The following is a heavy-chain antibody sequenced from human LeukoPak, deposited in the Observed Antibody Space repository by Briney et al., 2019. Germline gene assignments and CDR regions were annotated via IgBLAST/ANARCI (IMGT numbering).Heavy chain of an antibody. J-gene: IGHJ3*02. CDR2: ISSSSSYI. CDR3: ARDGILYDFWTSDAFDI. V-gene: IGHV3-21*01. CDR1: GFTFSSYS. Sequence: GGSLRLSCAASGFTFSSYSMNWVRQAPGKGLEWVSSISSSSSYICYADSVKGRFTISRDNAKNSLYLQMSSLRAEDTAVYYCARDGILYDFWTSDAFDIWGQGTMVTVSS. D-gene: IGHD3-3*01.